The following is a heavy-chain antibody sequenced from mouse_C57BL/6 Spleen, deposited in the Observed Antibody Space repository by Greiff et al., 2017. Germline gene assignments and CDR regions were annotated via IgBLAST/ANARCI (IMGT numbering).Heavy chain of an antibody. CDR2: INPSTGGT. J-gene: IGHJ1*03. Sequence: EVQVVESGPELVKPGASVKISCKASGYSFTGYYMNWVKQSPDKSLEWIGEINPSTGGTTYKQKFKAKATLTVDKSSSTAYMQLKSLTSEDSAVYYGARGVTTSSRYFDVWGTGTTVTVSS. V-gene: IGHV1-42*01. D-gene: IGHD2-2*01. CDR1: GYSFTGYY. CDR3: ARGVTTSSRYFDV.